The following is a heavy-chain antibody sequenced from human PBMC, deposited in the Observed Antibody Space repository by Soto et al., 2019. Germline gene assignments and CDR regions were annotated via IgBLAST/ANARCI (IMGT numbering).Heavy chain of an antibody. CDR2: INHSGST. D-gene: IGHD3-10*02. CDR1: GGSFSGYY. J-gene: IGHJ4*02. CDR3: ARVVFGELSNFDY. Sequence: PSETLSLTCAVYGGSFSGYYWSWIRQPPGKGLEWIGEINHSGSTNYNPSLKSRVTISVDTSKNQFSLKLSSVAAADTAVYYCARVVFGELSNFDYWGQGTLVTVSS. V-gene: IGHV4-34*01.